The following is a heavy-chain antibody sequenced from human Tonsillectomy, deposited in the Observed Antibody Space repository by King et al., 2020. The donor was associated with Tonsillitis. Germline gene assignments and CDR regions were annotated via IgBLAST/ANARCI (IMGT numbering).Heavy chain of an antibody. CDR2: ISYDGYNK. CDR3: ARGVVPAAEPRGYGMDV. CDR1: GFTFSSYA. V-gene: IGHV3-30-3*01. D-gene: IGHD2-2*01. J-gene: IGHJ6*02. Sequence: VQLVESGGGVVQPGRSLRLSCAASGFTFSSYAMHWVRQAPGTGLEWVAVISYDGYNKYSADSVKGRFTISRDNSKNTLYLQMNSLRAEDTAVYFCARGVVPAAEPRGYGMDVWGQGTTVTVSS.